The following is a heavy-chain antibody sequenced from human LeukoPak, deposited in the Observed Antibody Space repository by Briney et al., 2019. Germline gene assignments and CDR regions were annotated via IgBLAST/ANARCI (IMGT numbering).Heavy chain of an antibody. Sequence: GGSLRLSCAASGFTFSSYAMNWVRQAPGKGLEWVSAISGSGSSTYYADSVKGRFTISRDNSKNTLYLQMNSLRVEDTAVYYCAKSLSRDYDILAGFDFWGQGTLVTVSS. J-gene: IGHJ4*02. CDR3: AKSLSRDYDILAGFDF. D-gene: IGHD3-9*01. CDR1: GFTFSSYA. V-gene: IGHV3-23*01. CDR2: ISGSGSST.